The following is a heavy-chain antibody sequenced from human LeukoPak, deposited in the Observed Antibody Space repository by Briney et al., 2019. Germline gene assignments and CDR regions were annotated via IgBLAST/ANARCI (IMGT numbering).Heavy chain of an antibody. J-gene: IGHJ4*02. CDR2: ISGSGGDT. CDR1: GFTFSSHV. CDR3: AKDVTISYYYDSSGYYSPDY. D-gene: IGHD3-22*01. V-gene: IGHV3-23*01. Sequence: GGSLRLSCAASGFTFSSHVMSWVRQAPGKGPEWVSAISGSGGDTYYADSVKGRFTISRDNSKNTLYLHLNSLRAEDTAVYYCAKDVTISYYYDSSGYYSPDYWGQGTLVTVSS.